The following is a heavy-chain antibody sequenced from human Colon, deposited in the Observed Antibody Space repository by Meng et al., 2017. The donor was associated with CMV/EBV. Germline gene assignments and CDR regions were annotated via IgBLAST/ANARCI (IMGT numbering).Heavy chain of an antibody. Sequence: GESLKISCAASGFTFSTYEFNWVRQAPGKGLEWVSYISSDGRTIYYADSVKGRFTTSRDNAKDSLYLQMNSLRAEDTAVYYCARSGYNYGSGFAYWGQGTLVTVSS. V-gene: IGHV3-48*03. CDR3: ARSGYNYGSGFAY. CDR1: GFTFSTYE. CDR2: ISSDGRTI. D-gene: IGHD5-18*01. J-gene: IGHJ4*02.